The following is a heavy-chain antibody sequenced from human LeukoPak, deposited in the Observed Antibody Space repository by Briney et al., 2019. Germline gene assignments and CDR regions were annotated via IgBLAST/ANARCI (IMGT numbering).Heavy chain of an antibody. V-gene: IGHV3-48*02. CDR2: ISTSSSTI. J-gene: IGHJ4*02. D-gene: IGHD3-3*01. CDR3: ARGVPYDSWSGPHYSDY. Sequence: AGGSLRLSCAASRITFSSYSMNWVRQAPGKGLEWVSYISTSSSTIYYADSVKGRFTISRDNAKNSLYLQMNSLRDEDTAVYYCARGVPYDSWSGPHYSDYWGQGTLVTVSS. CDR1: RITFSSYS.